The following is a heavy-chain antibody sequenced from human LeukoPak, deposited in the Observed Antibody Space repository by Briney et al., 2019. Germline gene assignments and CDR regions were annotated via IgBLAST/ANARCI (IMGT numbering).Heavy chain of an antibody. CDR2: IKSKTDGGTT. D-gene: IGHD2-8*01. CDR1: GFTFSNAW. Sequence: GGSLRLSCAASGFTFSNAWMSWVRQAPGKGLEWVGRIKSKTDGGTTDYAAPVKGRFTISRDDSKNTLYLQMNSLKTEDTAVYYCTTDGPSALMVYAKVDYFDYWGQGTLVTVSS. CDR3: TTDGPSALMVYAKVDYFDY. J-gene: IGHJ4*02. V-gene: IGHV3-15*01.